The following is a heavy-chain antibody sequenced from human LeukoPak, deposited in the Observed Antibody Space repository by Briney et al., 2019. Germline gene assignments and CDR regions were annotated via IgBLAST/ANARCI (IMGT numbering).Heavy chain of an antibody. Sequence: GESLKISCKGSGYSFTSYWSGWVRQMPGKGLEWMGIIYPGDSDTRYSPSFQGQVTISADKSISTAYLQWSSLKASDTAMYYCARPSDSSSDPFDYWGQGTLVTVSS. CDR2: IYPGDSDT. CDR3: ARPSDSSSDPFDY. CDR1: GYSFTSYW. V-gene: IGHV5-51*01. J-gene: IGHJ4*02. D-gene: IGHD6-6*01.